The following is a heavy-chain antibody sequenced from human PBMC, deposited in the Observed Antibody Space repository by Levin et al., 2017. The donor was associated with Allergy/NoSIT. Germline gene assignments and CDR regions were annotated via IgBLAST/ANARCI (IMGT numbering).Heavy chain of an antibody. Sequence: GGSLRLSCAASGFTFTSYSMNWVRQAPGKGLEWISYIDVGSSTIHYADSVTGRFTVSRDNAKNSLYLQLNSLRDADTAVYYCAGDGGDYAYIWGSYRSGNDAFDMWGQGTRVTVSS. CDR1: GFTFTSYS. D-gene: IGHD3-16*02. J-gene: IGHJ3*02. CDR2: IDVGSSTI. V-gene: IGHV3-48*02. CDR3: AGDGGDYAYIWGSYRSGNDAFDM.